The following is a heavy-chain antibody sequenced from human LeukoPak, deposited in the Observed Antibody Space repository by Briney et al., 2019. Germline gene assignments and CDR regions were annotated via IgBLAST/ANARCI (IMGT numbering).Heavy chain of an antibody. V-gene: IGHV1-69*13. CDR2: IIPIFGTA. CDR1: GYTFTSYD. J-gene: IGHJ5*02. CDR3: ARDLTGMATPNWFDP. D-gene: IGHD5-24*01. Sequence: ASVKVSCKASGYTFTSYDINWVRQATGQGLEWMGGIIPIFGTANYAQKFQGRVTITADESTSTAYMELSSLRSEDTAVYYCARDLTGMATPNWFDPWGQGTLVTVSS.